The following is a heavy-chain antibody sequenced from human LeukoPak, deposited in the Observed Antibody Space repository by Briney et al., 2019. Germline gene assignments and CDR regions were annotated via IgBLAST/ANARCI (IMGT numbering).Heavy chain of an antibody. CDR3: VGWSGDNFNY. Sequence: PGGSLRLSCAASGFIFSNSWMSWIRQPPGKGLEWVAHIKQDGSGKYYVDSVKGRFTISRDNAQNSLYLQMNSLRAEDTAMFYCVGWSGDNFNYWGQGTLVTVSS. V-gene: IGHV3-7*01. D-gene: IGHD3-10*01. CDR1: GFIFSNSW. J-gene: IGHJ4*02. CDR2: IKQDGSGK.